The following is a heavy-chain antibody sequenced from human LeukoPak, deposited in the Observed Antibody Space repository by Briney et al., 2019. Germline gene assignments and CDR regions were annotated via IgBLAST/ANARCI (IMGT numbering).Heavy chain of an antibody. J-gene: IGHJ4*02. CDR2: IYHSGST. CDR1: GYSISSGYH. V-gene: IGHV4-38-2*02. CDR3: ARVGYFGSGNYYNDRGAFDY. Sequence: SETLSLTCTVSGYSISSGYHWGWIRQPPGKGLEWIGSIYHSGSTYYNPSLKSRVTISVDTSKNQFSLKLRSVTAADTAVYYCARVGYFGSGNYYNDRGAFDYWGQGTLVTVSS. D-gene: IGHD3-10*01.